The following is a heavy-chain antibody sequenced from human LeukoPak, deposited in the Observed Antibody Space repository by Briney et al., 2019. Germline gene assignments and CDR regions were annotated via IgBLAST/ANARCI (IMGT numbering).Heavy chain of an antibody. D-gene: IGHD3-10*01. CDR1: GFTFNTYS. CDR3: AKGKGSGSPYYFDY. V-gene: IGHV3-23*01. J-gene: IGHJ4*02. CDR2: ISGSGGST. Sequence: QAGGSLRLSCAASGFTFNTYSMSWVRQAPGKGLEWVSAISGSGGSTYYADSVKGRFTISRDSSKNTLYLQMNSLRAEDTAVYYCAKGKGSGSPYYFDYWGQGTLVAVSS.